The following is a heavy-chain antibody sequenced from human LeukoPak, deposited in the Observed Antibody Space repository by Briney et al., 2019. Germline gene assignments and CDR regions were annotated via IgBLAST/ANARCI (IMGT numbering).Heavy chain of an antibody. CDR2: MNWNGAST. V-gene: IGHV3-20*04. CDR3: ARRVDGSGRYRGYYYYYMDV. Sequence: PGGSLRLSCAASGFTFDDFGMSWVRHAPGKGREWVSGMNWNGASTVYADSVKGRFTISRDNAKNSLYLQMNSLRAEDTALYYCARRVDGSGRYRGYYYYYMDVWGKGTTVTISS. J-gene: IGHJ6*03. CDR1: GFTFDDFG. D-gene: IGHD3-10*01.